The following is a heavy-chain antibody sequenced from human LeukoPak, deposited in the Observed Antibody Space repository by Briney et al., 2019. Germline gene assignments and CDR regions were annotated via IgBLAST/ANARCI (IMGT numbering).Heavy chain of an antibody. V-gene: IGHV4-34*01. J-gene: IGHJ5*02. CDR1: GGSFSGYY. Sequence: SETLSLTCAVYGGSFSGYYWSWIRQPPGKGLEWIGEINHSGSTNYNPSLKSRVTISVDTSKSQFSLKLSSVTAADTAIYYCARGGYYGSGNDFGFDPWGQGTLVTVSS. D-gene: IGHD3-10*01. CDR2: INHSGST. CDR3: ARGGYYGSGNDFGFDP.